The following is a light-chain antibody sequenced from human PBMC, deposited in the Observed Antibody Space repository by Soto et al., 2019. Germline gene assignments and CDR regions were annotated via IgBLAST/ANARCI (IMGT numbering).Light chain of an antibody. CDR1: SSDVGGYNY. J-gene: IGLJ1*01. CDR2: EVS. Sequence: QSALTQPASVSGSPGQSITISCTGTSSDVGGYNYVSWYQQHPGKAPKLMIYEVSNRPSGVSNRFSGSKSGNTASLTISGLRAEDEAEYYCCSYTSSSIDYVFGTGTKLTVL. CDR3: CSYTSSSIDYV. V-gene: IGLV2-14*01.